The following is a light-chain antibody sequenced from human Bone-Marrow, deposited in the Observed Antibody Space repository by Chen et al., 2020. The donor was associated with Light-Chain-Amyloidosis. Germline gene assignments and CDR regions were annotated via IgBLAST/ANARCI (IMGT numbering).Light chain of an antibody. J-gene: IGLJ3*02. Sequence: NFMLTQPHSVSESPGKTVIISCTRSSSSIATNYVQWYQQRPGSSPTTVISEDDQRPSGVPDRFSGSIDRSSNSASLTISGLKTEDEADYYCQSYQGSSQGVFGGGTKLTVL. CDR1: SSSIATNY. CDR3: QSYQGSSQGV. V-gene: IGLV6-57*01. CDR2: EDD.